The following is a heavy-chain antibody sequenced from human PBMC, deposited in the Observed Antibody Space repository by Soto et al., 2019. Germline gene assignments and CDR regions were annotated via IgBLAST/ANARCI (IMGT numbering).Heavy chain of an antibody. CDR1: GYTFTNYG. V-gene: IGHV1-18*04. CDR3: ARKSLSNFNWFDP. Sequence: QLQLVQSGTELKKPGASVKVSCKASGYTFTNYGITWVRQAPGQGLEWMGWINADYGNTNYEQKFQGRVTMTTDTSTNTAYMEQRSLRSDDTAVYYCARKSLSNFNWFDPWGQRTLVTVSS. D-gene: IGHD4-4*01. CDR2: INADYGNT. J-gene: IGHJ5*02.